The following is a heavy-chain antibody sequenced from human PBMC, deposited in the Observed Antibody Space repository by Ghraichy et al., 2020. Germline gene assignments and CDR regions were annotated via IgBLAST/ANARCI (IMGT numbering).Heavy chain of an antibody. J-gene: IGHJ4*02. D-gene: IGHD2-2*01. V-gene: IGHV3-7*01. CDR3: ARVFCSSTSCYWEYYFDY. CDR1: GFTFSTYW. Sequence: LSLTCAASGFTFSTYWMTWVRQAPGKGLEWVANIKQDGSEKYYVDSVKGRFTISRDNAKNSLYLQMNSLRAEDTAVYYCARVFCSSTSCYWEYYFDYWGQGTLVTVSS. CDR2: IKQDGSEK.